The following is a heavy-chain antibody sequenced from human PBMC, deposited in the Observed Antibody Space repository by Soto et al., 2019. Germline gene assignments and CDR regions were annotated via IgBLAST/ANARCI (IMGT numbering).Heavy chain of an antibody. J-gene: IGHJ3*02. V-gene: IGHV1-18*01. CDR3: TRDGTIFGVVIIRDAFDI. Sequence: GASVKVSCKASGYTFTSYGISWVRQAPGQGLEWMGWISAYNGNTNYAQKLQGRVTMTTDTSTSTAYMELRSLRSGDTAVYYCTRDGTIFGVVIIRDAFDIWGQGTMVTVSS. CDR1: GYTFTSYG. CDR2: ISAYNGNT. D-gene: IGHD3-3*01.